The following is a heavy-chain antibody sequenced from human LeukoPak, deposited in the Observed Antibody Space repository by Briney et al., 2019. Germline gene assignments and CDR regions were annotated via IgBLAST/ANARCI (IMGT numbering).Heavy chain of an antibody. CDR2: IIPIFGTA. V-gene: IGHV1-69*01. D-gene: IGHD2-2*01. Sequence: GSPVKVSCKASGGTFSSYAISWVRQAPGQGLEWMGGIIPIFGTANYAQKFQGRVTITADESTSTAYMELSSLRSEDTAVYYCASLDLGYCSSTSCSAEYFQHWGQGTLVTVSS. CDR1: GGTFSSYA. CDR3: ASLDLGYCSSTSCSAEYFQH. J-gene: IGHJ1*01.